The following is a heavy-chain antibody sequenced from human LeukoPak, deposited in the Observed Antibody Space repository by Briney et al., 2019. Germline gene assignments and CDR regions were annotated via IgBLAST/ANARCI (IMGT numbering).Heavy chain of an antibody. CDR1: GYSISSGYY. J-gene: IGHJ4*02. Sequence: SETLSLTCTVSGYSISSGYYWGWIRQPPGKGLEWIGSIYHSGSTYYNPSLKSRVTISVDTPKNQFSLKLSSVTAADTAVYYCARTAAGTIPLDYWGQGTLVTVSS. D-gene: IGHD6-13*01. CDR3: ARTAAGTIPLDY. CDR2: IYHSGST. V-gene: IGHV4-38-2*02.